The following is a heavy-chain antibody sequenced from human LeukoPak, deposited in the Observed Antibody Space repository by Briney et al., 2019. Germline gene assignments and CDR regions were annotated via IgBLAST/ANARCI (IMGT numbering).Heavy chain of an antibody. CDR2: IRSKAYVGTT. V-gene: IGHV3-49*03. D-gene: IGHD5-18*01. CDR3: TRAGYTYSPRGFDY. CDR1: GGSISSYY. J-gene: IGHJ4*02. Sequence: LSLTCTVSGGSISSYYWSWIRQPPGKGLEWVGFIRSKAYVGTTEYAASVKGRFTISRDDSKSIAYLQMNSLKTEDTAVYFCTRAGYTYSPRGFDYWGQGTLVTVSS.